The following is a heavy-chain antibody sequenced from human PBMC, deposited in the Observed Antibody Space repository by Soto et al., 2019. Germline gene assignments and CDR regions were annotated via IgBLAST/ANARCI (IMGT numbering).Heavy chain of an antibody. Sequence: PGGSLRLSCAASGFTVSNNYMSWVRQAPGKGLEWVSIIYSGGSTYYADSVQGRFTISRDNSKNTLFLQMSSLRAEDTAVYYCAREGGGVYCSGGSCYGRYLDFWGQGTRVTVSS. V-gene: IGHV3-53*01. CDR2: IYSGGST. CDR3: AREGGGVYCSGGSCYGRYLDF. D-gene: IGHD2-15*01. J-gene: IGHJ4*02. CDR1: GFTVSNNY.